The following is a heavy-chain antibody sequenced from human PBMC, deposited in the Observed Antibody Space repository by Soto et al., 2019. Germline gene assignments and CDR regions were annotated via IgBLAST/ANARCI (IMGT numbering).Heavy chain of an antibody. CDR1: GYTFTGYY. V-gene: IGHV1-2*04. J-gene: IGHJ6*02. CDR3: ARDGPSMVRGYGMDV. D-gene: IGHD3-10*01. Sequence: GASVKVSCKASGYTFTGYYMHWVRQAPGQGLEWMGWINPNSGGTNYAQKFQGWVTMTRDTSISTAYMELSRLRSDDTAVYYCARDGPSMVRGYGMDVWGQGTTVTVSS. CDR2: INPNSGGT.